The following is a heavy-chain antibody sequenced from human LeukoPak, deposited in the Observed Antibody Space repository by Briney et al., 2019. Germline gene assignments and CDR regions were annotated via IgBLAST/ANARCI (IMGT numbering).Heavy chain of an antibody. CDR1: GYTFTRYY. D-gene: IGHD3-10*01. CDR2: INPNSGGT. Sequence: ASVTVSFKASGYTFTRYYMHWVRQAPGQGLEWMGWINPNSGGTNYAQKFQGRVTMTRDTSISTAYMELSRLRSDETAVYYCARVPTHEWYYGSGSYYERDYWGQGTLVTVSS. J-gene: IGHJ4*02. V-gene: IGHV1-2*02. CDR3: ARVPTHEWYYGSGSYYERDY.